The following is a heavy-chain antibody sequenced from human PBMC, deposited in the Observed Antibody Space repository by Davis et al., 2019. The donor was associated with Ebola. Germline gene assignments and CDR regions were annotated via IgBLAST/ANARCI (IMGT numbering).Heavy chain of an antibody. D-gene: IGHD4-17*01. CDR2: ISGSGGST. J-gene: IGHJ4*02. CDR3: AKDQDGDYVGTLDY. CDR1: GFTFSSYA. V-gene: IGHV3-23*01. Sequence: PGGSLRLSCAASGFTFSSYAMSWVRQAPGKGLEWVSAISGSGGSTYYADSVKGRFTISRDNSKNTLYLQMNSLRAEDTAVYYCAKDQDGDYVGTLDYWGQGTLVTVSS.